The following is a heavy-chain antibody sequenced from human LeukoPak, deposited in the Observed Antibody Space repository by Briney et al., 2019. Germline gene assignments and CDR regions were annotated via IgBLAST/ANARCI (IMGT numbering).Heavy chain of an antibody. J-gene: IGHJ4*02. V-gene: IGHV3-53*01. D-gene: IGHD3-22*01. CDR2: IYSGGST. CDR3: ARVRGYYDSSGYLDY. Sequence: GGSLRLSCAASGFTVSSNYMSWVRQAPGQGLEWVSVIYSGGSTYYADSVKGRFTISRDNSKNTLYLQMNSLRAEDTAVYYCARVRGYYDSSGYLDYWGQGTLVTVSS. CDR1: GFTVSSNY.